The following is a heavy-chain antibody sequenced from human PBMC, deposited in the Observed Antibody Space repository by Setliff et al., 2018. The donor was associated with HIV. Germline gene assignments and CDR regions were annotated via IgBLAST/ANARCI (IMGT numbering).Heavy chain of an antibody. CDR1: GGSISSHY. CDR2: IYYSGST. V-gene: IGHV4-59*11. J-gene: IGHJ4*02. CDR3: ARIAGYSSGWYFDY. D-gene: IGHD6-19*01. Sequence: SETLSLTCTVSGGSISSHYWSWIRQPPGKGLEWIGSIYYSGSTNYNPSLKSRVTISVDTSKNQFSLRLSSVTAADTAVYYCARIAGYSSGWYFDYWGQGALVTVSS.